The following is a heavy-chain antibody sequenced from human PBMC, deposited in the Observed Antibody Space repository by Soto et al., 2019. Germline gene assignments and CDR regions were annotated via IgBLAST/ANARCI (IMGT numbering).Heavy chain of an antibody. V-gene: IGHV1-46*02. CDR1: GYTFNTYY. D-gene: IGHD2-21*02. Sequence: ASVKVSCKPSGYTFNTYYLHWLRQAPGQALGWMGVIHPSGGGTTYAQKFLGRVTVTRDTSTTTVFMELSSLRSDDTAVYYCARGGHIAVVTASFDYWGQGTLVTVSS. J-gene: IGHJ4*02. CDR2: IHPSGGGT. CDR3: ARGGHIAVVTASFDY.